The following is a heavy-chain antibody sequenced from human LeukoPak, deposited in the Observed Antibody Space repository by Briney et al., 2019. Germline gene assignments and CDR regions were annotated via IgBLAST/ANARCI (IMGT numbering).Heavy chain of an antibody. CDR3: ARHRYSSSCPGDY. D-gene: IGHD6-13*01. J-gene: IGHJ4*02. CDR2: IYYSGST. CDR1: GGSISSSRYY. V-gene: IGHV4-39*01. Sequence: SETLSLTCTVSGGSISSSRYYWGWIRQPPGKGLEWIGSIYYSGSTYYNPSLKSRVTISVDTSRNQFSLKLNSVTAADTAVYYYARHRYSSSCPGDYWGQGTLVTVSS.